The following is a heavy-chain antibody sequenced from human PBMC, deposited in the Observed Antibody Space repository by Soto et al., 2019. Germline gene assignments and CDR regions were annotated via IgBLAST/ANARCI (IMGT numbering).Heavy chain of an antibody. D-gene: IGHD5-18*01. CDR1: GGSISGYY. V-gene: IGHV4-34*01. Sequence: QVQLQESGPGLVKPSETLSLTCTVSGGSISGYYWSWIRQPPGKGLEWIGEINHSGSTNYNPSLKSRVTISVDTSKNQFSLKLSSVTAADTAVYYCARGERIGYSYGYYYYYYGMDVWGQGTTVTVSS. J-gene: IGHJ6*02. CDR2: INHSGST. CDR3: ARGERIGYSYGYYYYYYGMDV.